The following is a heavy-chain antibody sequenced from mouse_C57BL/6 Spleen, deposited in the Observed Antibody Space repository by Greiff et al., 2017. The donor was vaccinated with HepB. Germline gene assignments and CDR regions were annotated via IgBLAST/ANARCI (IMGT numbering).Heavy chain of an antibody. Sequence: VQLQQSGAELVRPGASVKLSCKASGYTFTDYYINWVKQRPGQGLEWIARIYPGSGNTYYNEKFKGKATLTAEKSSSTAYMQLSSLTSEDSAVYFCARAGYYGSSLRYFDYWGQGTTLTVSS. CDR1: GYTFTDYY. J-gene: IGHJ2*01. CDR2: IYPGSGNT. D-gene: IGHD1-1*01. CDR3: ARAGYYGSSLRYFDY. V-gene: IGHV1-76*01.